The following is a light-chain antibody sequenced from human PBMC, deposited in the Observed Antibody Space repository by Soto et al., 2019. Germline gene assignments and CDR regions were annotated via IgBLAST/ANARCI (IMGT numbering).Light chain of an antibody. CDR1: SSDVGSYNR. CDR2: DVS. J-gene: IGLJ1*01. Sequence: QSVLTQPPSVSGSPGQAVTISCSGTSSDVGSYNRVSWYQQPPGTAPKLMLYDVSNRPSGVSDRFSGSKSGNTASLTISGLQAEDEADYYCSSSTSSSTYVFGTGTKVTVL. V-gene: IGLV2-18*02. CDR3: SSSTSSSTYV.